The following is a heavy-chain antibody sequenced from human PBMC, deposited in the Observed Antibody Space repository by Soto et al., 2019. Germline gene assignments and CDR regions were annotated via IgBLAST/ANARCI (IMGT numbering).Heavy chain of an antibody. J-gene: IGHJ5*02. V-gene: IGHV3-20*01. Sequence: GGSLRLSCAASGFTFDDYGMSWVRQAPGKGLEWVSGINWNGGSTGYADSVKGRFTISRDNAKNSLYLQMNSLRAEDTALYHCARTDSSGWLNWFDPWGQGTLVTVS. CDR2: INWNGGST. CDR3: ARTDSSGWLNWFDP. D-gene: IGHD6-19*01. CDR1: GFTFDDYG.